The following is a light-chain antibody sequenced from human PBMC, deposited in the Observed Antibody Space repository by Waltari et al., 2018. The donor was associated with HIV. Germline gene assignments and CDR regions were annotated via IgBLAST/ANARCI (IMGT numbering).Light chain of an antibody. CDR1: SSDVVSYNV. J-gene: IGLJ1*01. Sequence: QSALTQPASVSGSPGQSITISCTGTSSDVVSYNVVSWYQQHPGKAPKLMIYEVTKRPSGVSNRFSGSKSGNTASLTISGLQAEDEADYYCCSYAGRSTHVFGTGTKVTVL. CDR3: CSYAGRSTHV. CDR2: EVT. V-gene: IGLV2-23*02.